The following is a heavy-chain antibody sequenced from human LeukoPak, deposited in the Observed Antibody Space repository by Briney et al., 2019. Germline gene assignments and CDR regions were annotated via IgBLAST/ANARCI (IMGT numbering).Heavy chain of an antibody. D-gene: IGHD1-26*01. J-gene: IGHJ1*01. CDR1: RYTFTSYY. CDR2: INPSGGST. CDR3: ARDAGATAGNEYFQY. V-gene: IGHV1-46*01. Sequence: ASVEVSCKASRYTFTSYYVHWVRQAPGQGLEWMGMINPSGGSTTYAQKFQGRVTMTRDTSTSTVYMELNSLRSEDTAVYYCARDAGATAGNEYFQYWGQGTLVTVSS.